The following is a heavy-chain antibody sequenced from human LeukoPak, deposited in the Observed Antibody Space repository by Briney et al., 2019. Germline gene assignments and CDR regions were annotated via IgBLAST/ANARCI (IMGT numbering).Heavy chain of an antibody. CDR1: GFTFSTYN. Sequence: SGGSLRLSCAASGFTFSTYNMNWLRQAPGKGLEWVSSITSGETYIYYADSVKGRFTISRDNAKNSLFLQVNSLRAEDTAVYYCARGVNYHGSGSYLRDWFDPWGQGTLVTVSS. CDR3: ARGVNYHGSGSYLRDWFDP. J-gene: IGHJ5*02. D-gene: IGHD3-10*01. V-gene: IGHV3-21*01. CDR2: ITSGETYI.